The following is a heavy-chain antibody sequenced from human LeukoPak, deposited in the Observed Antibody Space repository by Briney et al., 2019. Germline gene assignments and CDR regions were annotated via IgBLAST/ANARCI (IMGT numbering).Heavy chain of an antibody. CDR1: GFTFSSYA. J-gene: IGHJ3*02. D-gene: IGHD6-19*01. CDR3: ARRGAPIKGSGWRPWATPGAFDI. CDR2: ISYDGSNK. V-gene: IGHV3-30*04. Sequence: GGSLRLSCAASGFTFSSYAMNWVRQAPGKGLEWVAVISYDGSNKYYADSVKGRFTISRDNSKNTLYLQMNSLRAEDTAVYYCARRGAPIKGSGWRPWATPGAFDIWGQGTMVTVSS.